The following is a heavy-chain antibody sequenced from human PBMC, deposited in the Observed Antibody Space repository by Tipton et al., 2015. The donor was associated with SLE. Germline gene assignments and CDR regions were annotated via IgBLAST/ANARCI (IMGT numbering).Heavy chain of an antibody. Sequence: SLRLSCAASGFTFDDYAMHWVRQAPGKGLEWVSGISWNSGSIGYADSVKGRFTISRDNAKNSLYLQMNSLRAEDTALYYCARVPVPGAYTPGGGWFDPWGQGTPVTVSS. D-gene: IGHD3-16*01. J-gene: IGHJ5*02. CDR1: GFTFDDYA. V-gene: IGHV3-9*01. CDR2: ISWNSGSI. CDR3: ARVPVPGAYTPGGGWFDP.